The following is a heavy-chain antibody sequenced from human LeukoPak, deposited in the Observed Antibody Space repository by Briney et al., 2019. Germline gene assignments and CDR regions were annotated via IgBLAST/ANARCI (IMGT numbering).Heavy chain of an antibody. V-gene: IGHV3-21*01. CDR1: GFTFNTYY. Sequence: GGSLRLSCAASGFTFNTYYMNWVRQAPGKGLEWVSFISSSSSYIYYADSVKGRFTISRDNAKNSLYLQMNSLRAEDTAVYYCARDSSGWYVDYWGQGTLVTVSS. D-gene: IGHD6-19*01. J-gene: IGHJ4*02. CDR2: ISSSSSYI. CDR3: ARDSSGWYVDY.